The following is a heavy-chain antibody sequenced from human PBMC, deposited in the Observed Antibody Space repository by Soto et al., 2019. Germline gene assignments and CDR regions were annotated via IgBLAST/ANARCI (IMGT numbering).Heavy chain of an antibody. Sequence: ASVKVSCKASGYTFTSYGISWVRQAPGLGLEWMGRVNPIVSMSNYAQKFQGRVTMTADKSTSTAYMELSSLRSEDTAIYYCASSYGSGYRAFDYWGQGALVTVSS. J-gene: IGHJ4*02. D-gene: IGHD3-10*01. V-gene: IGHV1-69*04. CDR3: ASSYGSGYRAFDY. CDR1: GYTFTSYG. CDR2: VNPIVSMS.